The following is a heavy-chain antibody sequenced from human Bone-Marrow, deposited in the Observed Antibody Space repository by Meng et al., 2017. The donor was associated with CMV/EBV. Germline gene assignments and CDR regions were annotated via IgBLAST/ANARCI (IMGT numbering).Heavy chain of an antibody. Sequence: SETLSLTCAVYGGSFSGYYWSWIRQPPGKGLEWIGEINHSGSTNYNPSLKSRVTISVDTSKNQFSLKLSSVTAADTAVYYCARRLLELPFDYWGQGTLVTVSS. CDR2: INHSGST. D-gene: IGHD2-15*01. J-gene: IGHJ4*02. CDR3: ARRLLELPFDY. CDR1: GGSFSGYY. V-gene: IGHV4-34*01.